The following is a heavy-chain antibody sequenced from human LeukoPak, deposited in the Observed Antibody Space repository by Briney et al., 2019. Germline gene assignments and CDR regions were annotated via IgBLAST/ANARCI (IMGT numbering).Heavy chain of an antibody. CDR1: GYTFTSYG. CDR3: ARDRDGYQLLYIHAFDI. Sequence: GASVKVSCKASGYTFTSYGISWVRQAPGQGLEWMGWISAYNGNTNYAQKLQGRVTMTTDTSTSTAYMELRSLRSDDTAVYYCARDRDGYQLLYIHAFDIWGQGTMVTVSS. V-gene: IGHV1-18*01. J-gene: IGHJ3*02. CDR2: ISAYNGNT. D-gene: IGHD2-2*02.